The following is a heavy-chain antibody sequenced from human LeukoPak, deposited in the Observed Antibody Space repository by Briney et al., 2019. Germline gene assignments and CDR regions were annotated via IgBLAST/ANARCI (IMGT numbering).Heavy chain of an antibody. CDR3: ARERGGYCSGATCYKAFDI. CDR1: GFTFSSYW. D-gene: IGHD2-2*02. Sequence: GGSLRLSCAASGFTFSSYWMSWVRQAPGKGLEWVANIKQDGSEKYCVGSVRGRFTISRDNAKNSLDLQMSSLRAEDTAVYYCARERGGYCSGATCYKAFDIWGQGTMVTVSS. J-gene: IGHJ3*02. CDR2: IKQDGSEK. V-gene: IGHV3-7*01.